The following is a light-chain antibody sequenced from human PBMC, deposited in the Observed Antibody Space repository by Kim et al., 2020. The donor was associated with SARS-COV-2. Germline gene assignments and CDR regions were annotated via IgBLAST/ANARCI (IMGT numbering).Light chain of an antibody. CDR3: QQFFIYPRT. J-gene: IGKJ1*01. CDR1: QSLSNY. Sequence: AAGGDRGTITWRASQSLSNYLAWYQQNPGEAPKLLIDGVSTLASGVPSRFSGSGSETDFALTISSLQPEDFATYSCQQFFIYPRTFGQGTKVDIK. V-gene: IGKV1-9*01. CDR2: GVS.